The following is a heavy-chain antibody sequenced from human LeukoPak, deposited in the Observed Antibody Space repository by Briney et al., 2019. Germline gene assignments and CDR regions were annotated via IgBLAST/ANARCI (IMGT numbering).Heavy chain of an antibody. J-gene: IGHJ4*02. Sequence: GGSLRLSCAASGLTFSSYAMSWVRQAPGKGLEWVSAISGSGGSTYYADSVKGRFTISRDNSKNTLYLQMNSLRAEDTAVYYCAKGRGGSYYVFDYWGQGTLVTVSS. V-gene: IGHV3-23*01. D-gene: IGHD1-26*01. CDR3: AKGRGGSYYVFDY. CDR1: GLTFSSYA. CDR2: ISGSGGST.